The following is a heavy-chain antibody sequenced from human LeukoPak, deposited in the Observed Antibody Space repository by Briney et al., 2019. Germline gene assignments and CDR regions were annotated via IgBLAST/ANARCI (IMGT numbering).Heavy chain of an antibody. Sequence: ASVKVSCKASGGTFSSYAISWVRQAPGQGLEWMGGFDPEDGETIYAQKFQGRVTMTEDTSTDTAYMELSSLRSEDTAVYYCATCPYDFWSGYCPFGYWGQGTLVTVSS. V-gene: IGHV1-24*01. D-gene: IGHD3-3*01. CDR2: FDPEDGET. CDR1: GGTFSSYA. CDR3: ATCPYDFWSGYCPFGY. J-gene: IGHJ4*02.